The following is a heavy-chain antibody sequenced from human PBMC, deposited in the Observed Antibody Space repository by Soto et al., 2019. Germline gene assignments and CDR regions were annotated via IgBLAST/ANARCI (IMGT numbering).Heavy chain of an antibody. CDR2: IWYDGSNE. CDR3: VREVSQQWMHYFDY. J-gene: IGHJ4*02. Sequence: QVQLVESGGGVVRPGRSLRLSCAASGFSFSRYAMHWVRQAPGTGLEWVAVIWYDGSNEDYRDSVKGRFTISRDNSKNTLYLQMNSLRAEDTAVYYCVREVSQQWMHYFDYWGQGTLVTVSS. CDR1: GFSFSRYA. D-gene: IGHD6-19*01. V-gene: IGHV3-33*01.